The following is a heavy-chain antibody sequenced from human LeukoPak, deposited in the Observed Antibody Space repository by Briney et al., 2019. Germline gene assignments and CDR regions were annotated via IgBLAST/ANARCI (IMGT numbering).Heavy chain of an antibody. D-gene: IGHD3-16*02. J-gene: IGHJ5*02. CDR3: ARDDYDYVWGSYRLNWFDP. CDR2: IYYSGST. Sequence: PSETLSLTCTVSGGSISSYYWSWIRQPPGKGLEWIGSIYYSGSTYYNPSLKSRVTISVDTSKNQFSLKLSSVTAADTAVYYCARDDYDYVWGSYRLNWFDPWGQGTLVTVSS. V-gene: IGHV4-39*07. CDR1: GGSISSYY.